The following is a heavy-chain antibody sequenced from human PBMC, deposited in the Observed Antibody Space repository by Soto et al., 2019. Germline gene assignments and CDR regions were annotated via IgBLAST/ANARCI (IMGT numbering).Heavy chain of an antibody. CDR3: AAGGSPRFIFGY. J-gene: IGHJ4*02. CDR1: GFTFTNSA. CDR2: IVVGSGYT. D-gene: IGHD2-15*01. V-gene: IGHV1-58*01. Sequence: GASVKVSCKASGFTFTNSAVQWVRQARGQRLEWIGWIVVGSGYTIYAQEFQERVTITRDMSTSTVYMELSTLRSEDTAIYYCAAGGSPRFIFGYWGQGALVTVSS.